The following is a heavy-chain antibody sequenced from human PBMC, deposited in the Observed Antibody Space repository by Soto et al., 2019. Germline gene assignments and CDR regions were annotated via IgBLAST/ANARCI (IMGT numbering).Heavy chain of an antibody. CDR1: GYSFTNFW. Sequence: GQSLKVSCNGSGYSFTNFWITWVRQMPGKGLEWLGRVDPTDSYSNYSPSFQGHVTISADKSISTAYLQWSSLKASDTAMYYCARREDYYDSSGYDGPYGMDVWGQGTTVTVSS. V-gene: IGHV5-10-1*01. J-gene: IGHJ6*02. D-gene: IGHD3-22*01. CDR3: ARREDYYDSSGYDGPYGMDV. CDR2: VDPTDSYS.